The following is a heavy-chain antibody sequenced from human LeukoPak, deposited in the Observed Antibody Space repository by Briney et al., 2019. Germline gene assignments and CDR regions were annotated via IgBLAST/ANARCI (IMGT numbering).Heavy chain of an antibody. CDR2: ISGDGTET. CDR1: GFTFSSYA. D-gene: IGHD4-11*01. Sequence: GGSLRLSCAASGFTFSSYAMSWVRQAPGKGLEWVSTISGDGTETFYADSVKGRFTISRDNSKNTHYLQMSSLRAEDTGIYYCAKGGHYSFFDYWGQGTLVTVSS. V-gene: IGHV3-23*01. CDR3: AKGGHYSFFDY. J-gene: IGHJ4*02.